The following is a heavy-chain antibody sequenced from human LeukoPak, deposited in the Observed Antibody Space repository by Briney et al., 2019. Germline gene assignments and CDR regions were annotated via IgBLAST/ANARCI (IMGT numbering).Heavy chain of an antibody. CDR3: AGSYYYYGMDV. V-gene: IGHV4-59*01. CDR2: IYYSGST. Sequence: SETLSLTCTVSGGSISSYYWSWLRQSPGKGLEWIGYIYYSGSTNYNPSLKSRVTISVDTSKNQFSLKLTSVTAADTAVYYCAGSYYYYGMDVWGQGTTVTVSS. CDR1: GGSISSYY. J-gene: IGHJ6*02.